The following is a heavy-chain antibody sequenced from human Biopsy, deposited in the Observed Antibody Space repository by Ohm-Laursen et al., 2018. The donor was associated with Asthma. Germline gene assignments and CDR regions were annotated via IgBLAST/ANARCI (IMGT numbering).Heavy chain of an antibody. J-gene: IGHJ4*02. CDR2: IYSGGTS. CDR3: SRGDSSNWSHYYFDY. V-gene: IGHV3-53*01. D-gene: IGHD3-22*01. CDR1: GFAVSRDH. Sequence: SLRLSCSASGFAVSRDHMFWVRQAPGKGLEWVSVIYSGGTSHTADSVRGRFTISRDYSKNTLYLQMHSLRAEDTAVYYCSRGDSSNWSHYYFDYWGQGTLVTVSS.